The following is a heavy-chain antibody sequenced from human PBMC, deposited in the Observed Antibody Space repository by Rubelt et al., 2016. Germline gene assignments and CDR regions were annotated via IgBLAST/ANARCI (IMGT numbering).Heavy chain of an antibody. D-gene: IGHD6-13*01. J-gene: IGHJ4*02. CDR2: INPNSGGT. CDR3: ARAKSIAAAGPTVY. Sequence: ASGYTFTGYYMHWVRQAPGQGLEWMGWINPNSGGTNYAQKFQGRVTMTRDTSISTAYMELSRLRSDDTAVYYCARAKSIAAAGPTVYWGQGTLVTVSS. CDR1: GYTFTGYY. V-gene: IGHV1-2*02.